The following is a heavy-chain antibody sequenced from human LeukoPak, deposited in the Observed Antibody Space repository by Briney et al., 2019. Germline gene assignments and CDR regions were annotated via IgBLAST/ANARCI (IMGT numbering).Heavy chain of an antibody. CDR2: IWYDGSNK. D-gene: IGHD6-6*01. Sequence: GGSLRLSCAASGFTFSSYAMSWVRQAPGKGLEWVVVIWYDGSNKYYADSVKGRFTISRDNSKNTLYLQMNSLRAEDTAVYYCARDLRSRIAARLLLDSSGGYWGQGTLVTVSS. CDR1: GFTFSSYA. CDR3: ARDLRSRIAARLLLDSSGGY. V-gene: IGHV3-33*08. J-gene: IGHJ4*02.